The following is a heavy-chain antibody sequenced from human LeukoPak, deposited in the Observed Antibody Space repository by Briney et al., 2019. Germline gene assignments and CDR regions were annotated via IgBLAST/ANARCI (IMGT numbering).Heavy chain of an antibody. J-gene: IGHJ4*02. V-gene: IGHV3-7*04. CDR1: GCTFGIYW. Sequence: AGSLRLSCAASGCTFGIYWMSWVRQAPGKGLEWVANIKEDGSEKNYVDSVKGRFTISRDNAKNSLYLQMNSLRAEDTAVYYCARDHHPFTAWGQGTLVTVSS. D-gene: IGHD5-18*01. CDR3: ARDHHPFTA. CDR2: IKEDGSEK.